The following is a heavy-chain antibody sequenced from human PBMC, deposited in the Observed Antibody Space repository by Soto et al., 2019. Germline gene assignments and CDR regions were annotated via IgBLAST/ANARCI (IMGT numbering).Heavy chain of an antibody. CDR3: ARDDNYDFWSGYYDY. CDR2: ISAYNGNT. D-gene: IGHD3-3*01. J-gene: IGHJ4*02. V-gene: IGHV1-18*01. Sequence: ASVKVSCKASGYTFTSYGSSWVRQAPGQGLEWMGWISAYNGNTNYAQKLQGRVTMTTDTSTSTAYMELRSLRSDDTAVYYCARDDNYDFWSGYYDYWGQGTLVTVSS. CDR1: GYTFTSYG.